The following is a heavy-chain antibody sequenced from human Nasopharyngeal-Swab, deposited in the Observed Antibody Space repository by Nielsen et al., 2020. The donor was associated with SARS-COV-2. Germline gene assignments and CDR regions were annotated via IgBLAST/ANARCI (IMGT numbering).Heavy chain of an antibody. CDR3: TRGVVSGSYGSLTDAFEI. D-gene: IGHD1-26*01. CDR2: IIPIFGTA. CDR1: GGTFRTYA. J-gene: IGHJ3*02. V-gene: IGHV1-69*06. Sequence: SVKVSCKASGGTFRTYAISWVRQAPGQGLEWMGGIIPIFGTANYAQKFQGRVTITADSSPSTAYMELSSLRSEDTAVYYCTRGVVSGSYGSLTDAFEIWGQGTMVTVSS.